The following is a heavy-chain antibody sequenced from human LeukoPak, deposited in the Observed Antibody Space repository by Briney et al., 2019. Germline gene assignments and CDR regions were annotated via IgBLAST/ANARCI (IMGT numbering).Heavy chain of an antibody. Sequence: SVKVSCKASGGTFSNYAINWVRQAPGQGLEWMGRIIPSLAIANYAQKFQDRVTIIADKSTSTAYMELSSLRSEDTATYYCARGGVRDDFSGYYFDYWGQGALVTVSS. D-gene: IGHD3-22*01. J-gene: IGHJ4*02. V-gene: IGHV1-69*04. CDR2: IIPSLAIA. CDR1: GGTFSNYA. CDR3: ARGGVRDDFSGYYFDY.